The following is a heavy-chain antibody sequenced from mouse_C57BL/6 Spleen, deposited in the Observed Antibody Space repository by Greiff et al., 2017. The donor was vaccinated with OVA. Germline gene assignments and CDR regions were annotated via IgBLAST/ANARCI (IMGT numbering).Heavy chain of an antibody. Sequence: VQLQQSGPGLVQPSQSLSITCTVSGFSLTSYGVHWVRQSPGKGLEWLGVIWSGGSTDYNAAFISRLSISKDNSKSQVFFKMNSLQADDTAIYYCARKRSYYGSSYVDAMDYWGQGTSVTVSS. CDR3: ARKRSYYGSSYVDAMDY. D-gene: IGHD1-1*01. CDR1: GFSLTSYG. J-gene: IGHJ4*01. CDR2: IWSGGST. V-gene: IGHV2-2*01.